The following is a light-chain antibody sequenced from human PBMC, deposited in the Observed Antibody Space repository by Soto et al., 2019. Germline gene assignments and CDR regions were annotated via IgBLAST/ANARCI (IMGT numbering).Light chain of an antibody. Sequence: DIQMTQSPSSLSASVGDRVTITCRASQGIRSDLAWFQQKPGKAPKRLIFAASSLQSEVPSRFTGSGSGTEFTLTINSLQPEDLATYYCLQYSNYPRTFGHGTKVEIK. V-gene: IGKV1-17*01. CDR3: LQYSNYPRT. CDR2: AAS. CDR1: QGIRSD. J-gene: IGKJ1*01.